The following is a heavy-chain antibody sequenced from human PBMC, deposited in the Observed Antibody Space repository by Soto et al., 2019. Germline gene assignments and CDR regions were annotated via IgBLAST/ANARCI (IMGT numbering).Heavy chain of an antibody. D-gene: IGHD5-12*01. CDR3: AREGLDIVATPFDI. V-gene: IGHV3-7*03. CDR2: IKQDGSEK. J-gene: IGHJ3*02. Sequence: LRLSCAASGFTFSSYWMSWARQAPGKGLEWVANIKQDGSEKYYVDSVKGRFTISRDNAKNSLYLQMNSLRAEDTAVYYCAREGLDIVATPFDIWGQGTMVTVSS. CDR1: GFTFSSYW.